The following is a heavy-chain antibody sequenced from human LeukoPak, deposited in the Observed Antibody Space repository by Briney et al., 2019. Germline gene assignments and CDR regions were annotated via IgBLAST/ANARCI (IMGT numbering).Heavy chain of an antibody. V-gene: IGHV4-34*01. CDR2: INHSGYT. Sequence: PSETLSLTCAVSGVSFNDYYRSWVRQTPGKGLEWIGEINHSGYTNDSPSLKSRVTLSIDTSRKQFSLNLRSVTVADSGIYYCTRMTTGHDYWGQGTLVTVSS. CDR1: GVSFNDYY. D-gene: IGHD4-17*01. CDR3: TRMTTGHDY. J-gene: IGHJ4*02.